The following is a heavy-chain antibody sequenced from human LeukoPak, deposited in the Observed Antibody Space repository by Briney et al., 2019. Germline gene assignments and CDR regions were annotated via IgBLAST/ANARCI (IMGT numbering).Heavy chain of an antibody. CDR2: ISSSGSTI. Sequence: GGSLRLSCAASGFTFSDYYMSWIRQAPGKGLEWVSYISSSGSTIYYADSVKGRFTISRDNAKNSLYLQMNSLRAEDAAVYYCAREKIEYSSGWYIYYFDYWGQGTLVTVSS. CDR1: GFTFSDYY. CDR3: AREKIEYSSGWYIYYFDY. J-gene: IGHJ4*02. D-gene: IGHD6-19*01. V-gene: IGHV3-11*01.